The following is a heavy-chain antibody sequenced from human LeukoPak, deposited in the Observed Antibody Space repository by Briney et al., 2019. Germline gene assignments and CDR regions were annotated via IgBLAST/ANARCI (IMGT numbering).Heavy chain of an antibody. CDR2: IIPIFGTA. V-gene: IGHV1-69*05. Sequence: ASVKVSCKASGGTFSSYAISWVRQAPGQGLEWMGGIIPIFGTANYAQKFQGRVTITTDESTSTAYMELSSLRSEDTAVYYCARDSVPYDFWSRLDYWGQGTLVTVSS. CDR3: ARDSVPYDFWSRLDY. D-gene: IGHD3-3*01. J-gene: IGHJ4*02. CDR1: GGTFSSYA.